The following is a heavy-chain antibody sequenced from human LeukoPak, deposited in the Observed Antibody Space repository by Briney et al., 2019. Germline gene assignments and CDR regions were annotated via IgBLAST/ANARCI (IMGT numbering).Heavy chain of an antibody. CDR3: AKDSQYYDFWSGYYDGLLDYYYMDV. V-gene: IGHV3-7*01. CDR2: IKQDGSEK. D-gene: IGHD3-3*01. CDR1: GLAFSTYA. J-gene: IGHJ6*03. Sequence: GGSLRLSCAASGLAFSTYAMSWVRQAPGKGLGWVANIKQDGSEKYYVDSVKGRFTISRDNAKNSLYLQMNSLRAEDTAVYYCAKDSQYYDFWSGYYDGLLDYYYMDVWGKGTTVTVSS.